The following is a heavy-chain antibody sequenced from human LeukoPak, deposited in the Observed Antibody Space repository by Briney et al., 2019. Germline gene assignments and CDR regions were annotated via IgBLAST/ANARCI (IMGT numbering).Heavy chain of an antibody. Sequence: SETLSLTCTVTGDSISSYYWTWIRQPAGKGLEWIGRISTSGSTNYNPSLKSRVIMSVDTSKNQFSLKLSSMTAADTAVYYCARGGSGSYSASDFWGQGTLVTVSS. CDR1: GDSISSYY. D-gene: IGHD1-26*01. CDR2: ISTSGST. J-gene: IGHJ4*02. V-gene: IGHV4-4*07. CDR3: ARGGSGSYSASDF.